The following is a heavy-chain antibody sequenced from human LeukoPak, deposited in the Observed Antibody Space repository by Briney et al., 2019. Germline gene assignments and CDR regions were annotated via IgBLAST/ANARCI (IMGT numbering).Heavy chain of an antibody. D-gene: IGHD3-22*01. CDR1: GFTFSSYW. Sequence: PGGSLRLSCAASGFTFSSYWMSWVRQAPGKGLEWVSAISGSGGSTYYADSVKGRFTISRDNSKNTLYLQMNSLRAEDTAVYYCAKDKGYDSSGYYPYWGQGILVTVSS. J-gene: IGHJ4*02. V-gene: IGHV3-23*01. CDR3: AKDKGYDSSGYYPY. CDR2: ISGSGGST.